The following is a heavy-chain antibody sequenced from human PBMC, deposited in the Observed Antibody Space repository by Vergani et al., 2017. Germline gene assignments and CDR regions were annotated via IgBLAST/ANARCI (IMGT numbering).Heavy chain of an antibody. CDR2: ISWNSGSI. D-gene: IGHD3-22*01. J-gene: IGHJ6*02. CDR3: AKDSSGYHYYYYGMDV. CDR1: GFTFDDYA. Sequence: EVQLVESGGGLVQPGRSLRLSCAASGFTFDDYAMHWVRQAPGKGLEWVSGISWNSGSIGYADSVKGRFTISRGNAKNSLYLQMNSLRAEDTALYYCAKDSSGYHYYYYGMDVWGQGTTVTVSS. V-gene: IGHV3-9*01.